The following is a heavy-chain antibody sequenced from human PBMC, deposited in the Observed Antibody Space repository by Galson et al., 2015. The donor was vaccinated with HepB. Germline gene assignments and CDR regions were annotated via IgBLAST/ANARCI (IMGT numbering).Heavy chain of an antibody. D-gene: IGHD6-19*01. CDR2: ISSSSSYT. CDR3: ARDSNTRGPVPVPGY. Sequence: SLRLSCAASGFTFSDYYMSWIRQAPGKGLEWVSYISSSSSYTNYADSVKGRFTISRDNAKNSLYLQMNSLRAEDTAVYYCARDSNTRGPVPVPGYWGQGTLVTVSS. CDR1: GFTFSDYY. V-gene: IGHV3-11*06. J-gene: IGHJ4*02.